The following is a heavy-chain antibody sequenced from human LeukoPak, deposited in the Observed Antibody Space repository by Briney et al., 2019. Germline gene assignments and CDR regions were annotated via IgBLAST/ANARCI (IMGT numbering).Heavy chain of an antibody. V-gene: IGHV3-30*18. D-gene: IGHD1-7*01. CDR3: ANDQWHYQASDI. Sequence: PGRSLRLSCAASGFTFSSYGMHWVRQAPGKGLEWVAVISYDGSNKYYADSVKGRFTISRDNSKNTLYLQMNSLRAEDTAVYYCANDQWHYQASDIWGQGTIVTVSS. CDR2: ISYDGSNK. CDR1: GFTFSSYG. J-gene: IGHJ3*02.